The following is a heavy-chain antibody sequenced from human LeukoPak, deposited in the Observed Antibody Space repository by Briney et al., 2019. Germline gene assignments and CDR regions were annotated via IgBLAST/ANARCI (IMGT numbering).Heavy chain of an antibody. CDR2: MNPNSDNT. V-gene: IGHV1-8*01. Sequence: GASVKVSCKASGYTFTSYDVNWVRQATGQGLEWMGRMNPNSDNTGLAQKFQGRVTLTRDTSLSTAYMELSNLRSDDTAVYYCVRDEVVAAPNYFGMVVWGQGTTVSVSS. CDR1: GYTFTSYD. CDR3: VRDEVVAAPNYFGMVV. D-gene: IGHD2-15*01. J-gene: IGHJ6*02.